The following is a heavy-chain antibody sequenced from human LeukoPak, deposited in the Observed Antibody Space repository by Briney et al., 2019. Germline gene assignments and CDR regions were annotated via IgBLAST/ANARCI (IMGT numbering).Heavy chain of an antibody. CDR2: IYYSGST. V-gene: IGHV4-59*01. Sequence: SETLSPTCTVSGGSISSYYWSWIRQPPGKGLEWIGYIYYSGSTNYNPSLKSRVTISVDTSKNQFSLKLSSVTAADTAVYYCARGGYGDSIGPVDYWGQGTLVTVSS. J-gene: IGHJ4*02. CDR3: ARGGYGDSIGPVDY. CDR1: GGSISSYY. D-gene: IGHD4-17*01.